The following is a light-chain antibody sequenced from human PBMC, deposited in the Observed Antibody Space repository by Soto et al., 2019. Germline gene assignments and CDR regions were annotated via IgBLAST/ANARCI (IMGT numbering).Light chain of an antibody. CDR3: HQYDSSPLS. V-gene: IGKV3-20*01. CDR2: GAS. Sequence: EIVLTQSPGTLSLSPGERATLSCRASQSVSSSYLAWYQQKPGQAPRLLIYGASSRATGIPARFSGSGSGTDFTLTISRLEPEDFAVYYCHQYDSSPLSFGGGTKVEIK. CDR1: QSVSSSY. J-gene: IGKJ4*01.